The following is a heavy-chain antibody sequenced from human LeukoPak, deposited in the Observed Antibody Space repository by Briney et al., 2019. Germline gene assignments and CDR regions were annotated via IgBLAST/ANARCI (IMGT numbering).Heavy chain of an antibody. CDR3: ARDLTGDGYYFDY. CDR1: GGTFSSYA. D-gene: IGHD7-27*01. V-gene: IGHV1-69*05. CDR2: IIPIFGTA. Sequence: SVKVSCKASGGTFSSYAISWVRQAPGQGLEWMGGIIPIFGTANYAQKFQGRVTITTDESTSTAYMELSSLRSEDTAVYYCARDLTGDGYYFDYWGQGTLVTVSS. J-gene: IGHJ4*02.